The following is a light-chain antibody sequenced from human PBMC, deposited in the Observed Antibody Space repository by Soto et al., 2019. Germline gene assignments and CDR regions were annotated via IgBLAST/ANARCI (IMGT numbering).Light chain of an antibody. V-gene: IGKV3-20*01. CDR1: QNIRGNE. Sequence: VLTQSPGTLSLSPGERTTLSCRASQNIRGNELAWYQQQPGQPPRLLIYRGSSRAPGIPDRFSGRGSGTEFTLTISRLEPEDFAVYYCQDSGTSAPWTFGQGTRVEIK. CDR2: RGS. CDR3: QDSGTSAPWT. J-gene: IGKJ1*01.